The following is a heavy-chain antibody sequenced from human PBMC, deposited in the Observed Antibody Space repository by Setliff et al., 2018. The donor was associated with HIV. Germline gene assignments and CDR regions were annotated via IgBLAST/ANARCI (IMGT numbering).Heavy chain of an antibody. J-gene: IGHJ3*02. CDR3: ARSLAGHDAFDI. CDR2: ITSTGSTI. Sequence: GGSLRLSCAASGFTFSDCSMNWVRQAPGKGLEWISYITSTGSTIFYADSVKGRFTISRDNAKNSLYLQMNSLRAEDTAVYYCARSLAGHDAFDIWGQGTMVT. V-gene: IGHV3-48*04. D-gene: IGHD6-19*01. CDR1: GFTFSDCS.